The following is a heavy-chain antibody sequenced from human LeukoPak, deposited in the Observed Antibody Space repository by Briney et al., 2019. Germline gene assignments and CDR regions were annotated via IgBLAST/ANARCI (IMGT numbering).Heavy chain of an antibody. CDR1: GYTFTSYD. CDR2: INPSGGST. J-gene: IGHJ5*02. Sequence: GASVKVSCKASGYTFTSYDMHWVRQAPGQGLEWMGIINPSGGSTSYAQKFQGRVTMTRDTSTSTVYMELSSLRSEDTAVYYCARGSPLGYCSGGSCHNWFDPWGQGTLVTVSS. D-gene: IGHD2-15*01. V-gene: IGHV1-46*01. CDR3: ARGSPLGYCSGGSCHNWFDP.